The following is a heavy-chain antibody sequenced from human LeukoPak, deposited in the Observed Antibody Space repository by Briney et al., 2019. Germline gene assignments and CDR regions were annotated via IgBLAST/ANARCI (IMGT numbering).Heavy chain of an antibody. Sequence: ASVEVSCKASGGTFSSYAISWVRQAPGQGLEWMGGIVPIFGTANYAQKFQGRVTITADESTSTAYMELSSLRSEDTAVYYCAREKDSGSYYNWFDPWGQGTLVTVSS. J-gene: IGHJ5*02. V-gene: IGHV1-69*13. CDR1: GGTFSSYA. D-gene: IGHD1-26*01. CDR2: IVPIFGTA. CDR3: AREKDSGSYYNWFDP.